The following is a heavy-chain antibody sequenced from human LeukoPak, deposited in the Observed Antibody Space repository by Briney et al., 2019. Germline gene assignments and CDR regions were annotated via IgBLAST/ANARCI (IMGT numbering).Heavy chain of an antibody. CDR3: ARARHRIGNDAFDI. V-gene: IGHV3-21*01. J-gene: IGHJ3*02. Sequence: PGGSLRLSCAASGFTFSSYSMNWVRQAPGKGLEWVSSIGSSSSYIYYADSVKGRFTISRDNAKNSLYLQMNSLRAEDTAVYYCARARHRIGNDAFDIWDQGTMVTVSS. CDR2: IGSSSSYI. CDR1: GFTFSSYS. D-gene: IGHD2/OR15-2a*01.